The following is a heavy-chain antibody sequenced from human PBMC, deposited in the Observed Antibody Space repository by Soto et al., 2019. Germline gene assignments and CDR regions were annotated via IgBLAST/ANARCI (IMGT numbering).Heavy chain of an antibody. Sequence: SETLSLTCTVSGGSISSYYWSWIRQPPGKGLEWIGYIYYSGSTNYNPSLKSRVTISVDTSKNQFSLKLSSVTAADTAVYYCARGISYDSSGYYGPYFDYWGQGTLVTVSS. V-gene: IGHV4-59*01. CDR2: IYYSGST. CDR3: ARGISYDSSGYYGPYFDY. D-gene: IGHD3-22*01. J-gene: IGHJ4*02. CDR1: GGSISSYY.